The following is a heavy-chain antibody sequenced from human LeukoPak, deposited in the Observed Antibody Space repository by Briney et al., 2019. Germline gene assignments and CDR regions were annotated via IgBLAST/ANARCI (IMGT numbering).Heavy chain of an antibody. D-gene: IGHD3-10*01. CDR2: IYQSVNI. V-gene: IGHV4-30-2*01. CDR1: GASISGDVYY. CDR3: GSETDRDDY. Sequence: YPSETLSLTCTVSGASISGDVYYWNWIRQPPGKGLEWIGYIYQSVNIYYNPSLKSRVTMSIDRSKNQFSLKLSSVTAADTAVYYCGSETDRDDYWGQGTLVTVSS. J-gene: IGHJ4*02.